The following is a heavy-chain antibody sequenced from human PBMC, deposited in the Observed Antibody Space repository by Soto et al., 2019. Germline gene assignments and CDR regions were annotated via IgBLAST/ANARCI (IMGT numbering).Heavy chain of an antibody. D-gene: IGHD2-2*01. V-gene: IGHV3-73*01. CDR3: RGYCISTSCYDGGNFDY. CDR2: IRSKANSYAT. CDR1: GFTFSGSA. J-gene: IGHJ4*02. Sequence: EVQLVESGGGLVQPGGSLKLSCAASGFTFSGSAMHWVRQASGKGLEWVGRIRSKANSYATTYAASVKGRFTISRDDAKNTAYLRMNSLKTEDTAVYYCRGYCISTSCYDGGNFDYWGQGTLVTVSS.